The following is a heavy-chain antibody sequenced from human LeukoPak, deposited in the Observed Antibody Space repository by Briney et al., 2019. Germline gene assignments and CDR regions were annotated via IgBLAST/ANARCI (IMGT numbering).Heavy chain of an antibody. D-gene: IGHD3-22*01. V-gene: IGHV3-21*01. CDR1: GFSFSDYS. CDR3: ARDSFAGYDSSGYSSYDY. CDR2: VSSYSTYI. J-gene: IGHJ4*02. Sequence: PGGSLRLSCAASGFSFSDYSMNWVRQAPGKGLEWVSFVSSYSTYIYYADSLKGRFTISRDNAKNSLYLQMNSLRAEDTAVYYCARDSFAGYDSSGYSSYDYWGQGTLVTVSS.